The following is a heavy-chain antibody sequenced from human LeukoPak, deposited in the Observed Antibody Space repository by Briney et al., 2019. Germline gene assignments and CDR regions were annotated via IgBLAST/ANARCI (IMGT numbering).Heavy chain of an antibody. Sequence: SETLSLTCTVSGYSISSGYYWGWIRPPPGKGVEWIGSIYHSGSTYYNPSLKSRVTISVDTSKNQFSLKLSSVTAADTAVYYCARPRMFGEGDYWGQGTLVTVSS. CDR3: ARPRMFGEGDY. V-gene: IGHV4-38-2*02. CDR2: IYHSGST. J-gene: IGHJ4*02. CDR1: GYSISSGYY. D-gene: IGHD3-10*02.